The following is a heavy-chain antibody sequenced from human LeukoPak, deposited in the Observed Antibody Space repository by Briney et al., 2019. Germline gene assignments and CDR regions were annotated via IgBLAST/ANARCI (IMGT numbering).Heavy chain of an antibody. V-gene: IGHV4-31*03. CDR1: GGSISSGGYY. D-gene: IGHD3-22*01. CDR2: IYYSGST. CDR3: ARGIYDSSGYPHLDY. J-gene: IGHJ4*02. Sequence: SETLSLTCTVSGGSISSGGYYWSWIRQHPGKGLEWIGYIYYSGSTYYNPSLKSRVTISVDTSKNQFSLKLSSVTAADTAVYYCARGIYDSSGYPHLDYWGQGTLVTVSS.